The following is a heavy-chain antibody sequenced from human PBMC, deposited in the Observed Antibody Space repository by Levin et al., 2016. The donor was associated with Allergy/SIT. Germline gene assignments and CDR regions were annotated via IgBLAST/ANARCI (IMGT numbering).Heavy chain of an antibody. V-gene: IGHV3-21*01. J-gene: IGHJ4*02. Sequence: VRQAPGKGLEWVSSISSSSSYIYYADSVKGRFTISRDNAKNSLYLQMNSLRAEDTAVYYCARDCIAAAGTGDYWGQGTLVTVSS. CDR3: ARDCIAAAGTGDY. CDR2: ISSSSSYI. D-gene: IGHD6-13*01.